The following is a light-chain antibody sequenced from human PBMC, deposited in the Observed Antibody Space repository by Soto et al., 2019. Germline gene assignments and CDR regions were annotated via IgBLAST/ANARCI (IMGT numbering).Light chain of an antibody. V-gene: IGKV4-1*01. J-gene: IGKJ1*01. CDR2: WAS. CDR1: QSVLYSSNNKNY. Sequence: DIVMTQSPDSLAVSLGEWATINCKPSQSVLYSSNNKNYLAWYQQKPGQPPKLLIYWASTRESGVPDRFSGSGSGTDFTLTISSLQAEDVAVYYCQQYYSTPGTFGQGTKVEIK. CDR3: QQYYSTPGT.